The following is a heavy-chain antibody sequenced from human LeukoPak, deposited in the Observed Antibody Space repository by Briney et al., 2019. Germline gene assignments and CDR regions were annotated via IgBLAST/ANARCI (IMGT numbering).Heavy chain of an antibody. CDR1: GFTFSSYW. CDR2: INWNGGST. D-gene: IGHD3-16*02. CDR3: ARDWPASPTYYDYVWGSYRYQAVDY. V-gene: IGHV3-20*04. J-gene: IGHJ4*02. Sequence: GGSLRLSCAASGFTFSSYWMSWVRQAPGKGLEWVSGINWNGGSTGYADSVKGRFTISRDNAKNSLYLQMNSLRAEDTALYYCARDWPASPTYYDYVWGSYRYQAVDYWGQGTLVTVSS.